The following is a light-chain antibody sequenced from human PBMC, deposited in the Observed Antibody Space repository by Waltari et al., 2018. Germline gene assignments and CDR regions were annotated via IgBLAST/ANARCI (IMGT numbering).Light chain of an antibody. CDR3: QQRA. V-gene: IGKV1-39*01. Sequence: DIEMTQSPSALSASVGDRVTITCRASQNIYGYLNWYPQKPGKAPELLIYSSSSLQSGVPSRFRGSGFGTEFTLTITNLQLEDFATYYCQQRAFGQGTKVEIK. CDR1: QNIYGY. J-gene: IGKJ1*01. CDR2: SSS.